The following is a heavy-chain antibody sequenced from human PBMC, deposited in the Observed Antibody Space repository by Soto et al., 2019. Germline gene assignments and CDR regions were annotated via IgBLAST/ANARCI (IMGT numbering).Heavy chain of an antibody. CDR3: ARGYYDFWSGYPVPYYYYGMDV. CDR1: GGTFSSYA. Sequence: SVKVSCKASGGTFSSYAISWVRQAPGQGLEWMGGIIPIFGTANYAQKFQGRVTITADEFTSTAYMELSSLRSEDTAVYYCARGYYDFWSGYPVPYYYYGMDVWGQGTTVTVSS. CDR2: IIPIFGTA. D-gene: IGHD3-3*01. J-gene: IGHJ6*02. V-gene: IGHV1-69*13.